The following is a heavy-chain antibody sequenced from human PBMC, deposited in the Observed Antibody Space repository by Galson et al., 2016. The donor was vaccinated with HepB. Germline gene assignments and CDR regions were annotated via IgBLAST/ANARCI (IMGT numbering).Heavy chain of an antibody. CDR3: TRTGPSYGSGSHDY. J-gene: IGHJ4*02. CDR2: AYYSGGT. D-gene: IGHD3-10*01. Sequence: SETLSLTCSVSGVSITSSGHFWDWIRQTPGKGLEGIGTAYYSGGTYSNPSLRSRVTISVDTSKNQFSLKLNSVTAADTAVYYCTRTGPSYGSGSHDYWGQGTLVTVSS. V-gene: IGHV4-39*01. CDR1: GVSITSSGHF.